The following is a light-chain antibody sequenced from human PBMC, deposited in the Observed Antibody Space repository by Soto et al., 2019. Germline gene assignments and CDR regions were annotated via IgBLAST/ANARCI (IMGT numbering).Light chain of an antibody. CDR3: RSIGGGNNWGV. CDR2: EVS. Sequence: QSALTQPPSASGSPGQSVSISCTGTSSDVGGYNLVSWYQQHPGKAPKLMIYEVSKRPSGVPDRFSGSKSGNTASLTVSGLRAEEKADHFCRSIGGGNNWGVFGGGTKLTAL. V-gene: IGLV2-8*01. CDR1: SSDVGGYNL. J-gene: IGLJ3*02.